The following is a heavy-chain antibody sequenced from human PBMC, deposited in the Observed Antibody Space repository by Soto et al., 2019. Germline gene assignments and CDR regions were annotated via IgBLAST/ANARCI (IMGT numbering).Heavy chain of an antibody. Sequence: GESLKISCKGSGYSFTSYWISWVRQMPGKGLEWMGRIDPSDSYTNYSPSFQGHVTISADKSISTAYLQWSSLKASDTAMYYCARIESGNSRGFGWLDPWGQGTLVTVYS. J-gene: IGHJ5*02. CDR3: ARIESGNSRGFGWLDP. V-gene: IGHV5-10-1*01. D-gene: IGHD3-3*01. CDR1: GYSFTSYW. CDR2: IDPSDSYT.